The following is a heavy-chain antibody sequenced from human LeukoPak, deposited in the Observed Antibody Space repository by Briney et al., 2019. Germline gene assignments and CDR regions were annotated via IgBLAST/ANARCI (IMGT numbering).Heavy chain of an antibody. CDR3: AREGDYVWGSYRCGAFNI. D-gene: IGHD3-16*02. CDR2: INPNSGGT. V-gene: IGHV1-2*02. CDR1: GSTFTGYY. J-gene: IGHJ3*02. Sequence: ASVKVSCKTSGSTFTGYYMHWVRQAPGQGLEWMGWINPNSGGTNYAQKFQGRVTMTRDTSISTAYMELSRLRSDDTAVYYCAREGDYVWGSYRCGAFNIWGQGTMVTVSS.